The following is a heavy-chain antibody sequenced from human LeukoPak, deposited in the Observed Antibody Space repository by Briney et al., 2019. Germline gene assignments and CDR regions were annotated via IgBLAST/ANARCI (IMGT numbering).Heavy chain of an antibody. CDR3: ARETSYYDILTGMNYYFDY. CDR1: GGSISSYY. CDR2: IYYSGST. Sequence: SETLSLTCTVSGGSISSYYWSWIRQPPGKGLEWIGDIYYSGSTNYNASLKSRVTISVDTSKNQISLKLSSVTAADTAVYYCARETSYYDILTGMNYYFDYWGQGTLVTVSS. J-gene: IGHJ4*02. D-gene: IGHD3-9*01. V-gene: IGHV4-59*01.